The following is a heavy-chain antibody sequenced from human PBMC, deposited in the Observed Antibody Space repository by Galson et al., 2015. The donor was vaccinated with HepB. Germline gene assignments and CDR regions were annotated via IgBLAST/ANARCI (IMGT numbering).Heavy chain of an antibody. D-gene: IGHD3-10*01. J-gene: IGHJ4*02. CDR3: ARDSKTYYYGVFDY. V-gene: IGHV1-18*04. CDR1: GYTFTNYG. CDR2: ISADNGNT. Sequence: QSGAEVKKPGASVKVSCKASGYTFTNYGISWVRQAPGQGFEWMGWISADNGNTNSAQKLQGRVTMTTDTSTSTAFMELRSLRSDDTAVYYCARDSKTYYYGVFDYWGQGTLVTVSS.